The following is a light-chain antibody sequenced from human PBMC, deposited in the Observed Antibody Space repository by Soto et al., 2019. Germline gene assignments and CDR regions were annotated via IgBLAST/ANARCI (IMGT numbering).Light chain of an antibody. CDR1: QRVSSY. J-gene: IGKJ3*01. V-gene: IGKV3-11*01. CDR3: HQRSNWPLFT. Sequence: EIVLTQSPVTLSLSPGERATLSCRASQRVSSYLAWYQQKPGQRPSPLVYDASQRATGIPARFSGSGSGTDFPLTISSLWSEDFAVYDYHQRSNWPLFTFGSGTKVAI. CDR2: DAS.